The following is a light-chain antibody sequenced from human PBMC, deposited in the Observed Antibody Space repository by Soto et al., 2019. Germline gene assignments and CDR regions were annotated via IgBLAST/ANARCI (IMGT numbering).Light chain of an antibody. V-gene: IGLV2-23*01. J-gene: IGLJ3*02. CDR2: EAF. CDR3: CSYAGSTTWV. Sequence: QSALTQPASVSGSPGQSITISCTGTSSDIGSDKLVSWYQQHPGRAPKIFIYEAFKRPSGVSNRFSGSRSGNTASLTISGLRGEDEADYYCCSYAGSTTWVFGGGTKLTVL. CDR1: SSDIGSDKL.